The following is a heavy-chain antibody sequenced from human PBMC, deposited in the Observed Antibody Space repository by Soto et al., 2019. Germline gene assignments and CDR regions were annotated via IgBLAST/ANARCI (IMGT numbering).Heavy chain of an antibody. CDR2: INGGDGKI. CDR1: GYNFIIHA. J-gene: IGHJ4*02. D-gene: IGHD3-10*01. Sequence: ASVKVSCKASGYNFIIHAIHWVRQAPGQRPEWIGWINGGDGKIELSQSFQARVTLTRDTSATTVYMELSSLTSEDTAVYYCARGSYGSADFWGQGTLVTVSS. V-gene: IGHV1-3*01. CDR3: ARGSYGSADF.